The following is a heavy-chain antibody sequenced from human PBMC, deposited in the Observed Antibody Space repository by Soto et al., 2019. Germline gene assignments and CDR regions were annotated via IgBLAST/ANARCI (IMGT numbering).Heavy chain of an antibody. D-gene: IGHD4-17*01. V-gene: IGHV1-8*02. CDR2: MDVRNDFA. CDR3: ASGTPDYPPPFDY. CDR1: GYTFINKD. J-gene: IGHJ4*02. Sequence: ASVKVSCKASGYTFINKDITWVRQTAGQGLEWMGWMDVRNDFAISAHKFKGRVTMTRNDSTGTAYMELSSLRSEYLAVYYCASGTPDYPPPFDYWGQGTLVTVSS.